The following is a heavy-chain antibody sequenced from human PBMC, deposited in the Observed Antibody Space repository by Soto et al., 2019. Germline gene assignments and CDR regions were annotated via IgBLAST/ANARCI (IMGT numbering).Heavy chain of an antibody. CDR2: IRSKGNNYAI. CDR1: GFTFSGSA. CDR3: SRQASDFWSGKPQYYMDV. J-gene: IGHJ6*03. D-gene: IGHD3-3*01. V-gene: IGHV3-73*01. Sequence: EVQLVESGGGLVQPGGSLKLSCAASGFTFSGSAMHWVRQASGKGLEWVGRIRSKGNNYAIVYGASLKGRFTISRDDAKNTAYLQMNSLNNEDTALYYCSRQASDFWSGKPQYYMDVWGKGTTVTVSS.